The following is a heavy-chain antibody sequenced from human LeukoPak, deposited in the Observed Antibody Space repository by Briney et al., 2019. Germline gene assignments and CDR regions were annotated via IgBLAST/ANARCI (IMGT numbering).Heavy chain of an antibody. Sequence: GGSLRLSCAASEFTFSTYSMNWVRQAPGKGLEWVSSICRSSSYIYYADSVKGQFTISRDNAKNSLYLQMNSLRAEDTAVYYCARGFGYTYGNDSFDVWGQGTMVTVSS. V-gene: IGHV3-21*01. CDR3: ARGFGYTYGNDSFDV. CDR1: EFTFSTYS. CDR2: ICRSSSYI. D-gene: IGHD5-18*01. J-gene: IGHJ3*01.